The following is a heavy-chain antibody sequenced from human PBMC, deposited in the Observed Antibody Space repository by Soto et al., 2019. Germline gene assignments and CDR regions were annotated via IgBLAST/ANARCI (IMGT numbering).Heavy chain of an antibody. Sequence: GGSLRLSXAASGFTFSSYGMHWVRQAPGKGLEWVAVIWYDGSNKYYADSVKGRFTISRDNSKNTLYLQMNSLRAEDTAVYYCARDLEPSGSYVLDPWGQGTLVTVSS. CDR1: GFTFSSYG. V-gene: IGHV3-33*01. CDR3: ARDLEPSGSYVLDP. CDR2: IWYDGSNK. J-gene: IGHJ5*02. D-gene: IGHD1-26*01.